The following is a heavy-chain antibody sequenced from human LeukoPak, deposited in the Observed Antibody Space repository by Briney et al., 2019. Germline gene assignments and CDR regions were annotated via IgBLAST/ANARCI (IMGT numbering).Heavy chain of an antibody. CDR2: IKQDGSEK. CDR1: GFTFSSYW. D-gene: IGHD3-10*02. Sequence: GGSLRLSCAASGFTFSSYWMSWVRQPPGKGLEWVVNIKQDGSEKYYVDSVKGRFAISRDNAKNSLYLQMNSLRAEDTAVYYCAELGITMIGGVWGKGTTVTISS. V-gene: IGHV3-7*01. CDR3: AELGITMIGGV. J-gene: IGHJ6*04.